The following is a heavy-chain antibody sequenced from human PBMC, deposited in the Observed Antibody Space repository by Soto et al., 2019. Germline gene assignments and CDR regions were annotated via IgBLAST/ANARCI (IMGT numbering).Heavy chain of an antibody. CDR2: INPNSGGT. Sequence: ASVKVSCKASGYTFTGYYMHWVRQAPGQGLGWMGRINPNSGGTDYAQKFQGRVTMTRDTSISTAYMELSRLRSDDTAVYYCARVLSGSYFYYYWGQGTLVTVSS. V-gene: IGHV1-2*06. CDR3: ARVLSGSYFYYY. D-gene: IGHD1-26*01. CDR1: GYTFTGYY. J-gene: IGHJ4*02.